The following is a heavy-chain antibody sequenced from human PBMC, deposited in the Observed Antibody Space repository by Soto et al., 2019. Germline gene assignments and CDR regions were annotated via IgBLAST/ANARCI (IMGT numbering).Heavy chain of an antibody. CDR2: ISHDGGDI. J-gene: IGHJ4*02. CDR1: GSTFRGKG. V-gene: IGHV3-30*18. CDR3: AKTPWGRYYTSNFDS. D-gene: IGHD3-10*01. Sequence: QVQLVESGGGVVKPGGSRRAPLEAPGSTFRGKGWTGVRQPPGKGLEWGAAISHDGGDIYYADSVKGRLTVSRDNTKSTLFLLMNSLRAEDTAVYYCAKTPWGRYYTSNFDSWGQGTLVTVSS.